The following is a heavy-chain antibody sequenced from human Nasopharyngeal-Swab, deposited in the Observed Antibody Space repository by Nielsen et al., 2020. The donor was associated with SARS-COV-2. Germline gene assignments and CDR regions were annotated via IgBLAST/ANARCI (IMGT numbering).Heavy chain of an antibody. CDR3: ARGGLDSSSWYGYYFDY. V-gene: IGHV3-33*01. J-gene: IGHJ4*02. CDR1: GFTFSSYG. D-gene: IGHD6-13*01. CDR2: IWYDGSNK. Sequence: SLNISCAASGFTFSSYGMHWVRQAPGTGLEWVAVIWYDGSNKYYADSVKGRFTISRDNSKNTLYLQMNSLRAEDTAVYYCARGGLDSSSWYGYYFDYWGQGTLVTVSS.